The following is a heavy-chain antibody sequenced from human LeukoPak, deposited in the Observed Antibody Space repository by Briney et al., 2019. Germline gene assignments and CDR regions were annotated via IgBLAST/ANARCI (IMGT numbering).Heavy chain of an antibody. CDR1: GGSFSGYY. V-gene: IGHV4-30-4*08. J-gene: IGHJ4*02. CDR2: IYYSGST. Sequence: SETLSLTCAVYGGSFSGYYWSWIRQPPGKGLEWIGYIYYSGSTYYNPSLKSRVTISVDTSKNQFSLKLSSVTAADTAVYYCASFLRGFDYWGQGTLVTVSS. CDR3: ASFLRGFDY. D-gene: IGHD2/OR15-2a*01.